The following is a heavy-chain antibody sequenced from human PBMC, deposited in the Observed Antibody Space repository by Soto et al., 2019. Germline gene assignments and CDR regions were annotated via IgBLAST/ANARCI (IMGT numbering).Heavy chain of an antibody. CDR2: FRTGGDDGTT. V-gene: IGHV3-23*01. CDR1: RFTFSSYS. D-gene: IGHD3-10*01. Sequence: GGSLRLSCAASRFTFSSYSMSWVRQSPGEGLEWVSGFRTGGDDGTTYYADSVKGRFTISRDNSKNTLFLQMNSLRAEDTAIYYCAKKVNSGPGSQYFDYWGQGTLVTVSS. J-gene: IGHJ4*02. CDR3: AKKVNSGPGSQYFDY.